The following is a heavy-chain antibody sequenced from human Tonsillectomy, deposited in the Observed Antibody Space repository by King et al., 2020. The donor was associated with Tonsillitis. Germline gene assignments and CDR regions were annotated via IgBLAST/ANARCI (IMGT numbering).Heavy chain of an antibody. V-gene: IGHV1-69*01. CDR2: IIPIFGTT. J-gene: IGHJ4*02. CDR3: SSVFYDISGYYYDFDY. Sequence: QLVQSGAEVKKPGSSVKVSCKASGGTFNSYAVSWVRQAPGQGLEWMGGIIPIFGTTHSAQKFQGRVTITADESTSTAYMELSSLRSEDTAIYYCSSVFYDISGYYYDFDYWGQGTLVTVSS. D-gene: IGHD3-22*01. CDR1: GGTFNSYA.